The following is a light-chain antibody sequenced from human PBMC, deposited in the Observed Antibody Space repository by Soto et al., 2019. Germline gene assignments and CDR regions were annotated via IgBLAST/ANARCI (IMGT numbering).Light chain of an antibody. CDR2: DVS. Sequence: IVLTQSPATLALSPGKRATRSCRASQNISSYLIWYQQKPGQAPRLLIYDVSNRATGIPARFSGSGSGTDFTLTIRSLQTDDFATYYCQQYNSYSSWTFGQGTKVDIK. V-gene: IGKV3-11*01. CDR3: QQYNSYSSWT. CDR1: QNISSY. J-gene: IGKJ1*01.